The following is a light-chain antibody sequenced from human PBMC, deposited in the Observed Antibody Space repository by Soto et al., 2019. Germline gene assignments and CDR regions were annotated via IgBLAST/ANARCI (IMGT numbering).Light chain of an antibody. V-gene: IGLV2-14*01. CDR2: DVS. CDR1: SSDVGGYNY. J-gene: IGLJ1*01. CDR3: SSYTSSSTLLYV. Sequence: QSALTQPASVSGSPGQSITISCTGTSSDVGGYNYVSWYQQHPGKAPKLMIYDVSNRPSGVSNRFSGSKSGNTAYLTISGLQAEDEADYSCSSYTSSSTLLYVFGTGTKLTVL.